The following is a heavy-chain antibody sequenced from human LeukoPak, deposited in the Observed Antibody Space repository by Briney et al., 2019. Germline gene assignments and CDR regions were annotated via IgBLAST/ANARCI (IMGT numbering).Heavy chain of an antibody. CDR3: ARGVVVVAAAYRPHAFDI. D-gene: IGHD2-2*01. CDR1: GGTFSSYA. Sequence: SVKVSCQASGGTFSSYALSWVGQAAGQGLDWMGGSIPIFGTANYEQKFQGRVTITTDESTSTAYMELSSLRSDDTAVYYCARGVVVVAAAYRPHAFDIWGQGTMVTVSS. CDR2: SIPIFGTA. V-gene: IGHV1-69*05. J-gene: IGHJ3*02.